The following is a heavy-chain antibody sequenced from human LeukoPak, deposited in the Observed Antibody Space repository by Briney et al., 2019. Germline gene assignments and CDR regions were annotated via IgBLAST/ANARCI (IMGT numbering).Heavy chain of an antibody. CDR2: MYTSGIT. CDR1: GGSISSYS. J-gene: IGHJ5*02. Sequence: SETLSLTCTVSGGSISSYSWSWIRQPAGKGLEWIGHMYTSGITNYNPSLKSRVTMSVDTSKNQFSLKLSSVTAADTAVYYCASFPAGYCSSTSCPRWFDPWGQGTLVTVSS. CDR3: ASFPAGYCSSTSCPRWFDP. V-gene: IGHV4-4*07. D-gene: IGHD2-2*01.